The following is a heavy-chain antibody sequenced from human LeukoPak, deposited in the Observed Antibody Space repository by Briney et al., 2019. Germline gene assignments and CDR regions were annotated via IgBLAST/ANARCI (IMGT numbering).Heavy chain of an antibody. V-gene: IGHV3-48*03. CDR3: ARELGCDF. J-gene: IGHJ4*02. CDR2: ISSSSSTI. D-gene: IGHD4/OR15-4a*01. Sequence: GGSLRLSCAASGFTFSTFEMNWVRQAPGKGLEWVSYISSSSSTIYYADSVKGRFTISRDNDRNSLYLQINSLRTEDTAIYYCARELGCDFWGQGTLVTVSS. CDR1: GFTFSTFE.